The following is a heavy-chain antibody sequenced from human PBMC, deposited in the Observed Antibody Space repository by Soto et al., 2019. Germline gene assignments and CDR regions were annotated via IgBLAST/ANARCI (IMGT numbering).Heavy chain of an antibody. V-gene: IGHV4-59*08. CDR3: ARHGEHSSSWYFDY. Sequence: QVQLQESGPGLVKPSETLSLTCTVSGGSISSYYWSWIRQSPGKGLEWIGYIYYSGSTNYNPPLTSRVTISVDTSKNQYSLKLSSVTAADAAVYYCARHGEHSSSWYFDYWGQGTLVTVSS. J-gene: IGHJ4*02. D-gene: IGHD6-13*01. CDR2: IYYSGST. CDR1: GGSISSYY.